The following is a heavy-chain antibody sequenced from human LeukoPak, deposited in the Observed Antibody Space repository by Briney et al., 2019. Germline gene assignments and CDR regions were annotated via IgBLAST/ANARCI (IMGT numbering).Heavy chain of an antibody. J-gene: IGHJ4*02. CDR2: INPNSGGT. CDR1: GYTFTSYD. D-gene: IGHD3-22*01. CDR3: ARAEYYDSTRSDY. Sequence: ASVKVSCKASGYTFTSYDINWVRQAPGQGLEWMGWINPNSGGTNYAQKFQGRVTMTRDTSISTAYMELSRLRSDDTAVYYCARAEYYDSTRSDYWGQGTLVTVSS. V-gene: IGHV1-2*02.